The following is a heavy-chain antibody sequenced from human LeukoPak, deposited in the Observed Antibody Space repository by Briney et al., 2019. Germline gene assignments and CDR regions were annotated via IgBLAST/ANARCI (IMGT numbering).Heavy chain of an antibody. Sequence: GSVKVSCKASGYTFTSYYMHWVRQAPGQGLEWMGIINLSGGITSYAQKFQGRVTMTRDTSTSTVYMGLSSLRSEDTAVYYCARAKYYDILTGYPAWDYWGQGTLVTVSS. D-gene: IGHD3-9*01. CDR2: INLSGGIT. V-gene: IGHV1-46*01. J-gene: IGHJ4*02. CDR3: ARAKYYDILTGYPAWDY. CDR1: GYTFTSYY.